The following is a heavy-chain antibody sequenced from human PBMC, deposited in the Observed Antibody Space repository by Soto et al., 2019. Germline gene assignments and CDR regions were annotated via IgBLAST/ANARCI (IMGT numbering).Heavy chain of an antibody. Sequence: QVQLVQSGAEVKKPGASVKVSCKASGYTFTSYGISWVRQAPGQGLEWMGWISAYNGNTNYAQKLQGRVTMTTDTSTSTAYMELRSLRSDDTAVYYCARDLYHYDSSGYTDAFDIWGQGTMVTVSS. CDR3: ARDLYHYDSSGYTDAFDI. D-gene: IGHD3-22*01. CDR1: GYTFTSYG. V-gene: IGHV1-18*01. J-gene: IGHJ3*02. CDR2: ISAYNGNT.